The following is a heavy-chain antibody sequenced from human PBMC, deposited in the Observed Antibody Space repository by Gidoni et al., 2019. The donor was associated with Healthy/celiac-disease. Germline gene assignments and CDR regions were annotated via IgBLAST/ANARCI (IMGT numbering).Heavy chain of an antibody. Sequence: QVQLVESGGGVVQPGRSLRLSCAASGFTFSSYGMHWVRQAPGKGLEWVAVIWYDGSNKYYADSVKGRFTISRDNSKNTLYLQMNSLRAEDTAVYYCARDIGTAMVLYYFDYWGQGTLVTVSS. J-gene: IGHJ4*02. CDR3: ARDIGTAMVLYYFDY. CDR2: IWYDGSNK. D-gene: IGHD5-18*01. CDR1: GFTFSSYG. V-gene: IGHV3-33*01.